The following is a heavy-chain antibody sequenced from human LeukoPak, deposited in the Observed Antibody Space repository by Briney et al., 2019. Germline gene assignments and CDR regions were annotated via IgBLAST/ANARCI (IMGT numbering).Heavy chain of an antibody. CDR3: ATDGGPEYSSSWYLY. J-gene: IGHJ4*02. V-gene: IGHV3-48*03. CDR2: ISSSGSTI. Sequence: GGSLRLSCAASGFTFNSYEMNWVRQAPGKGLEWVSYISSSGSTIYYADSVKGRFTISRDNAKNSLYLQMNRLRAEDTAVYYCATDGGPEYSSSWYLYWGQGTLVTVSS. D-gene: IGHD6-13*01. CDR1: GFTFNSYE.